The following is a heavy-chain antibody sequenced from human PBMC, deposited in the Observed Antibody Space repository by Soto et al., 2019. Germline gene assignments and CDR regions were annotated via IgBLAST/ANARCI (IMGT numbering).Heavy chain of an antibody. CDR3: ARSLGYCSGGSCWRWFDP. Sequence: SETLSLTCTVSGGSISSYYWSWIRQPPGKGLEWIGYIYYSGSTNYNPSLKSRVTISVDTSKNQFSLKLSSVTAADTAVYYCARSLGYCSGGSCWRWFDPWGQGTLVTVSS. J-gene: IGHJ5*02. D-gene: IGHD2-15*01. CDR2: IYYSGST. V-gene: IGHV4-59*08. CDR1: GGSISSYY.